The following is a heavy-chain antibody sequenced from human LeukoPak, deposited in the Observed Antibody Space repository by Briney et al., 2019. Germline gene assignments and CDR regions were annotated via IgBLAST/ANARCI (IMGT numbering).Heavy chain of an antibody. V-gene: IGHV3-11*01. D-gene: IGHD6-13*01. CDR1: GFTFSDYY. J-gene: IGHJ4*02. CDR2: ISSSGSAI. Sequence: PGGSLRLSRAASGFTFSDYYMSWIRQAPGKGLERISYISSSGSAIHYADSVKGRFTISRDNAKNSLYLQMDSLRAEDTAVYYCARDTGGYSSSWSDYGGQGTLVTVSS. CDR3: ARDTGGYSSSWSDY.